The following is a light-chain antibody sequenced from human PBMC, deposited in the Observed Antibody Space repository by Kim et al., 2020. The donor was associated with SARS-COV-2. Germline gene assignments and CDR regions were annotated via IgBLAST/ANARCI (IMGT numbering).Light chain of an antibody. J-gene: IGLJ3*02. CDR3: QSYDGSNWV. CDR2: EDD. Sequence: NFMLTQPHSVSESPGKTVTISCTRSSGSIASNYVQWYQQRPGSAPTTVIYEDDQRPSGVPDRFSGSIDSSSNSASLTISGLKTEDEANYYCQSYDGSNWVFGGGNKLTVL. CDR1: SGSIASNY. V-gene: IGLV6-57*03.